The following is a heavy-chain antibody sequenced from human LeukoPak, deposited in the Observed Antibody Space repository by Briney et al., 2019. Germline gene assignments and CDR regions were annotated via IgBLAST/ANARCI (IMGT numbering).Heavy chain of an antibody. Sequence: PGGSLRLSCSASGFTFSSYAMHWVRQAPGKGLEYVSAISSNGDSTNYADSVKDRFTISRDNSKNTLYLQMSSLRAEDTAVYYCAKAGSGSYYKSRSGMDVWGKGTTVIVSS. J-gene: IGHJ6*04. D-gene: IGHD3-10*01. CDR3: AKAGSGSYYKSRSGMDV. V-gene: IGHV3-64D*06. CDR2: ISSNGDST. CDR1: GFTFSSYA.